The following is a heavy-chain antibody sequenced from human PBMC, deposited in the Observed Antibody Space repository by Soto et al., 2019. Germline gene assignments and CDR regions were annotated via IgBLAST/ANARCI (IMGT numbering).Heavy chain of an antibody. V-gene: IGHV3-30*18. CDR2: ISYDGSNK. J-gene: IGHJ4*02. Sequence: PGGSLRLSCAASGFTFSSYGMHWVHQAPGKGLEWVAVISYDGSNKYYADSVKGRFTISRDNSKNTLYLQMNSLRAEDTAVYYCAKGRGIAALYEPFDYWGQGTLVTVSS. CDR1: GFTFSSYG. CDR3: AKGRGIAALYEPFDY. D-gene: IGHD6-13*01.